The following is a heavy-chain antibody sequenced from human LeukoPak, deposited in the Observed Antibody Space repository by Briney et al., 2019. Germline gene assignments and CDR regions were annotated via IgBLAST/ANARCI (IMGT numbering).Heavy chain of an antibody. V-gene: IGHV1-8*03. J-gene: IGHJ4*02. CDR1: GYTFTSYD. CDR3: ARWGRSSWYLLDY. D-gene: IGHD6-13*01. Sequence: ASVKVSCKASGYTFTSYDINWVRQATGQGLEWMGWMNPNSGNKGYAQKLQGRATTNRNSSISTAYMELSSLRSEDTAVYYCARWGRSSWYLLDYWGQGTLVTVSS. CDR2: MNPNSGNK.